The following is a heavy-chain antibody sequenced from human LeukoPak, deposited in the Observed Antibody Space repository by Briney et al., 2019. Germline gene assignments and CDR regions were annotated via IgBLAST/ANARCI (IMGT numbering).Heavy chain of an antibody. CDR2: IYHSGST. Sequence: SETLSLTCAVSGYSINNGYYWGWIRQPPGKGLEWIGSIYHSGSTYYNPSLKSRVTISVDTSKNQFSLKLSSVTAADTAVYYCARHKGYYYDSSGYAFDIWGQGTMVTVSS. V-gene: IGHV4-38-2*01. J-gene: IGHJ3*02. CDR3: ARHKGYYYDSSGYAFDI. CDR1: GYSINNGYY. D-gene: IGHD3-22*01.